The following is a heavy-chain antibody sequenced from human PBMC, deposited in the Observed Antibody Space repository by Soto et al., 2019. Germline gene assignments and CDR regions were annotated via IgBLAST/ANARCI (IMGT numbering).Heavy chain of an antibody. CDR2: ISSSSSYI. J-gene: IGHJ2*01. CDR3: ARLGSIAALRDWYFDL. Sequence: GGSLRLSCAASGFTFSSYSMNWVRQAPGKGLEWVSPISSSSSYIYYADSVKGRFTISRDNAKNSLYLQMNSLRAEDTAVYYCARLGSIAALRDWYFDLWGRGTLVTVSS. V-gene: IGHV3-21*01. D-gene: IGHD6-6*01. CDR1: GFTFSSYS.